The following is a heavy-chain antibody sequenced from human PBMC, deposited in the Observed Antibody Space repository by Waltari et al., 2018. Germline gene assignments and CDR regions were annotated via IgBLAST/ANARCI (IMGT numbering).Heavy chain of an antibody. Sequence: QVQLQESGPGLVKPSETLSLTCAVSGYSISSGYYWGWIRQPPGKGLEWIGSIYHSGSTYYNPSLKSRVTISVDTSKNQFSLKLSSGTAADTAVYYCARYYYDSSGYYFDYWGQGTLVTVSS. D-gene: IGHD3-22*01. CDR3: ARYYYDSSGYYFDY. CDR1: GYSISSGYY. CDR2: IYHSGST. V-gene: IGHV4-38-2*01. J-gene: IGHJ4*02.